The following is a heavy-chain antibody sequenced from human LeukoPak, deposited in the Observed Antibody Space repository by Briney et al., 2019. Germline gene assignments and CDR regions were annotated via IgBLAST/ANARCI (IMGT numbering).Heavy chain of an antibody. CDR2: IRYDGSNK. CDR3: AKDPDYSNYGWFDP. V-gene: IGHV3-30*02. CDR1: GFTFSSYG. D-gene: IGHD4-11*01. Sequence: PGGSLRLSCAASGFTFSSYGMHWVRQAPGKGLEWVAFIRYDGSNKYYADSVKGRFTVSRDNSKNTLYLQMNSLRAEDTAVYYCAKDPDYSNYGWFDPWGQGTLVTVSS. J-gene: IGHJ5*02.